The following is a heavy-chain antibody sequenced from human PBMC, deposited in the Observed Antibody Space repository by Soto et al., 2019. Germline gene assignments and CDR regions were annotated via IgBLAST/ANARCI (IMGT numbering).Heavy chain of an antibody. CDR2: IKQDGNER. CDR1: GFTFSSYW. D-gene: IGHD2-15*01. J-gene: IGHJ4*02. V-gene: IGHV3-7*05. Sequence: PGGSLRISCAASGFTFSSYWMSWVRQVPGKGLEWVANIKQDGNERYYVDSVKGRFTISRDNAKNSLYLQMNSLTAEDTAVYYCARVKSLAGEYWGQGTLVTVSS. CDR3: ARVKSLAGEY.